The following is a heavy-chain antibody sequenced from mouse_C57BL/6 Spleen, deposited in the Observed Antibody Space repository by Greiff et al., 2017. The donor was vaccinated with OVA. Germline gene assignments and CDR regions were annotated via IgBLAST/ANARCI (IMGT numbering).Heavy chain of an antibody. CDR2: ISSGGDYI. V-gene: IGHV5-9-1*02. CDR3: TRGGITTDSFAY. Sequence: EVKVVESGEGLVKPGGSLKLSCAASGFTFSSYAMSWVRQTPEKRLEWVAYISSGGDYIYYADTVKGRFTISRDNARNTLYLQMSSLKSEDTAMYYCTRGGITTDSFAYWGQGTLVTVSA. CDR1: GFTFSSYA. J-gene: IGHJ3*01. D-gene: IGHD1-1*01.